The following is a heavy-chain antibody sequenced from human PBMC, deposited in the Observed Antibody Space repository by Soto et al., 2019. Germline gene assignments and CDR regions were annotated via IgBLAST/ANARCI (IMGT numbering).Heavy chain of an antibody. CDR3: ARDNDPYYYYGMDV. D-gene: IGHD1-1*01. CDR1: GYTFTSYG. Sequence: WASVKVSCKASGYTFTSYGISWVRQAPGQGLEWMGWISAYNGNTNYAQKLQGRVTMTTDTSTSTAYMELRSLRSDDTAVYYCARDNDPYYYYGMDVWGQGTTVTVSS. J-gene: IGHJ6*02. CDR2: ISAYNGNT. V-gene: IGHV1-18*04.